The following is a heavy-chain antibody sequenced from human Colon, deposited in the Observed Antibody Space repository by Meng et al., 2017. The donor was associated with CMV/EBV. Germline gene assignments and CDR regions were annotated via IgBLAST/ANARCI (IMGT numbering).Heavy chain of an antibody. CDR2: IVPILNVE. J-gene: IGHJ4*02. CDR1: RDAFNAYS. CDR3: AKEGPTDV. Sequence: SVKVSCKTSRDAFNAYSFSWVRQAPRQGLEWMGRIVPILNVENYAQKFQGRLTITADKSTYTAYMELTSLTSEDTAVYYCAKEGPTDVWGQGTPVTVSS. V-gene: IGHV1-69*04.